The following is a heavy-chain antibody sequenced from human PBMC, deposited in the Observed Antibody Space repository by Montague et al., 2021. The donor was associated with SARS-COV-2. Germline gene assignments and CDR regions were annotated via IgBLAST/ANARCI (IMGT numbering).Heavy chain of an antibody. J-gene: IGHJ3*02. Sequence: SETLSLTCTVSGGSIRPFYWNWIRQTPEKGLEWIGYIYYSGNTNYNPSLNSRATISVDTSKNQFSLEVTSVTAADTAVYYCARLGRGYSYAQSAFDIWGQGTMVTVSS. V-gene: IGHV4-59*08. CDR3: ARLGRGYSYAQSAFDI. CDR1: GGSIRPFY. CDR2: IYYSGNT. D-gene: IGHD5-18*01.